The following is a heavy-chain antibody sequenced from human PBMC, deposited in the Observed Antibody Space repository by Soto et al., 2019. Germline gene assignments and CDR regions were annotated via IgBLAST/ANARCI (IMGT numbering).Heavy chain of an antibody. V-gene: IGHV3-74*01. CDR1: GFTFSYYW. CDR3: ARGDRGALDL. CDR2: IHSDGSST. D-gene: IGHD2-21*02. J-gene: IGHJ3*01. Sequence: EVHLVESEGGLVQPGGSLRLSCAASGFTFSYYWMHWVRQAPGQGLEWVSRIHSDGSSTTYADSVKGRFTISRDNAKNTLYLQMHSLRAEDTAVYYCARGDRGALDLSGQGTMVTVSS.